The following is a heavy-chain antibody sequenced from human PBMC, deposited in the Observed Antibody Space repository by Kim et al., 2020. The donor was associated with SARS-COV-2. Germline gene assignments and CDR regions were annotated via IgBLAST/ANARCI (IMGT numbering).Heavy chain of an antibody. V-gene: IGHV3-21*01. CDR2: ISSSSSYI. Sequence: GGSLRLSCAASGFTFSSYSMNWVRQAPGKGLEWVSSISSSSSYIYYADSVKGRFTISRDNAKNSLYLQMNSLRAEDTAVYYCARDSSRYSSSWYLDYWGQGTLVTVSS. CDR3: ARDSSRYSSSWYLDY. CDR1: GFTFSSYS. D-gene: IGHD6-13*01. J-gene: IGHJ4*02.